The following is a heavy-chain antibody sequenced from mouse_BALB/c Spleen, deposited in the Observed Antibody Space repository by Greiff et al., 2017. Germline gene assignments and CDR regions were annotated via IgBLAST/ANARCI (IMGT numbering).Heavy chain of an antibody. D-gene: IGHD2-4*01. Sequence: VQLKESGPGLVKPSQSLSLTCTVTGYSITSDYAWNWIRQFPGNKLEWMGYISYSGSTSYNPSLKSRISITRDTSKNQFFLQLNSVTTEDTATYYCAREEEITAWFAYWGQGTLVTVSA. V-gene: IGHV3-2*02. J-gene: IGHJ3*01. CDR3: AREEEITAWFAY. CDR1: GYSITSDYA. CDR2: ISYSGST.